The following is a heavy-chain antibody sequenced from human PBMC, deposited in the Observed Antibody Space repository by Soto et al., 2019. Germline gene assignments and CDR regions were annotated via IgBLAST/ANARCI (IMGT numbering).Heavy chain of an antibody. Sequence: PSETLSLTCTVSGGSISSDYWRWIRHPLGKELEWIGYIYYSGSTNYNPSLKSRVTISVDTSKNQFSLKLSSVTAADTAVYYCERRLPGDYDSSAYDIWAQGTMDTVSS. CDR3: ERRLPGDYDSSAYDI. CDR1: GGSISSDY. CDR2: IYYSGST. V-gene: IGHV4-59*08. J-gene: IGHJ3*02. D-gene: IGHD5-12*01.